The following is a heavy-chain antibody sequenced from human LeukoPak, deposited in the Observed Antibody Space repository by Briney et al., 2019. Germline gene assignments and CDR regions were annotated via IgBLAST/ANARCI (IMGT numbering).Heavy chain of an antibody. CDR3: ARARRRYDSTANRYYYYMDV. CDR2: INYSGTT. J-gene: IGHJ6*03. Sequence: SETLSLTCAVYGGSFSGYYWSWIRQPPGKGLEWIGEINYSGTTKNNPSLKSRVSISLDTSKNQQFSLKLRYMTAADTAVYYCARARRRYDSTANRYYYYMDVWGKGTTVTESS. V-gene: IGHV4-34*01. D-gene: IGHD3-22*01. CDR1: GGSFSGYY.